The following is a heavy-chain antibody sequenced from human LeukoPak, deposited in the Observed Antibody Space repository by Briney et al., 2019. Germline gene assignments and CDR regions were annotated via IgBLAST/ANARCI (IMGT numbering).Heavy chain of an antibody. CDR2: IYSGGST. J-gene: IGHJ3*02. D-gene: IGHD1-26*01. Sequence: GGSLRLSCTGSRFTFGDYAISWVRQAPGKGLEWVSIIYSGGSTFYADSVKGRFTISRDNSKSTLYLQMNSLRGEDTAVYYCARGGSYLSAFDIWGQGTMVTVSS. V-gene: IGHV3-53*01. CDR1: RFTFGDYA. CDR3: ARGGSYLSAFDI.